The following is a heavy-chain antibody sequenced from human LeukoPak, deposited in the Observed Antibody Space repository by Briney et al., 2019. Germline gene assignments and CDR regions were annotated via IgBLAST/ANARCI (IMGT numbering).Heavy chain of an antibody. Sequence: PSETLSLTCTVSGGSISSGDYYWSWIRQPPGKGLEWIGYIYYSGSTYYNPSLKSRVTISVDTSKNQFSLKLSSVTAADTAVYYCARVYYDILTGLGDYFDYWGQGTLVTVSS. CDR1: GGSISSGDYY. D-gene: IGHD3-9*01. CDR2: IYYSGST. CDR3: ARVYYDILTGLGDYFDY. V-gene: IGHV4-30-4*01. J-gene: IGHJ4*02.